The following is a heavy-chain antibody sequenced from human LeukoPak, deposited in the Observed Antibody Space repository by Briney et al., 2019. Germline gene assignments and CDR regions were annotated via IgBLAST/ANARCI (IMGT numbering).Heavy chain of an antibody. D-gene: IGHD3-10*01. CDR1: GYRFTSYW. CDR3: ASLGSGSYYPFDAFDI. Sequence: GASLRISCKGSGYRFTSYWIGWVRRLPGKGLEWMGIIYPGDSDTRYSPSFQGQVTISADKSISTAYLQWSSLKASETAMYYCASLGSGSYYPFDAFDIWGQGTMVTVSS. J-gene: IGHJ3*02. V-gene: IGHV5-51*01. CDR2: IYPGDSDT.